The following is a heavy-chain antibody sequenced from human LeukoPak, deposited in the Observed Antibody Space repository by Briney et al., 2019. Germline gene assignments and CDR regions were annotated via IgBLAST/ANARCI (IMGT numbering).Heavy chain of an antibody. Sequence: ASVKVSCKASGGTFSSYAISWVRQAPGQGLEWMGGIIPIFGTANYAQKFRGRVTITADESTSTAYMELSSLRSEDTAVYYCARDGLAYCGGDCYPVRDAFDIWGQGTMVTVSS. V-gene: IGHV1-69*13. CDR3: ARDGLAYCGGDCYPVRDAFDI. CDR2: IIPIFGTA. CDR1: GGTFSSYA. D-gene: IGHD2-21*02. J-gene: IGHJ3*02.